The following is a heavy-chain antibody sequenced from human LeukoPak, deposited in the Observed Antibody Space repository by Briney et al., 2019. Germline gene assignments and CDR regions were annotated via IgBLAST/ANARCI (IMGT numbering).Heavy chain of an antibody. V-gene: IGHV3-15*01. CDR3: TTNELLQRVGARDVGFDM. D-gene: IGHD1-26*01. CDR1: GFTFSNAW. CDR2: IKSKTDGGTT. J-gene: IGHJ3*02. Sequence: GGSLRLSCVASGFTFSNAWMTWVRQAAGKGLEWVGRIKSKTDGGTTDFAAPVKGRFTISRDDSKDTVYLQINSLQTEDTAVYYCTTNELLQRVGARDVGFDMWGQGTLVTVSS.